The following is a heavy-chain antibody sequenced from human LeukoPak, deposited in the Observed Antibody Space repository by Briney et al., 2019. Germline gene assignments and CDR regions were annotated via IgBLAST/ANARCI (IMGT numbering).Heavy chain of an antibody. CDR3: ARFGGYNFDY. D-gene: IGHD6-25*01. Sequence: PSETLSLTCTVSGGSISSGSYDWSWIRQPAGKGLEWIGRIYTSGSTNYNPSLKSRVTISVDTSKNQFSLKLSSVTAADTAVYYCARFGGYNFDYWGQGTLVTVSS. V-gene: IGHV4-61*02. J-gene: IGHJ4*02. CDR2: IYTSGST. CDR1: GGSISSGSYD.